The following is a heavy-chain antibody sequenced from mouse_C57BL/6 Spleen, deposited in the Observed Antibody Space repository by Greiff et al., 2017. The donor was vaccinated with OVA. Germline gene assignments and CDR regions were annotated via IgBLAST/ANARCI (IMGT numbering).Heavy chain of an antibody. CDR2: IDPSDSYT. CDR3: ERGGTRYAMDY. J-gene: IGHJ4*01. Sequence: QVQLKQPGAELVMPGASVKLSCKASGYTFTSYWMHWVKQRPGQGLEWIGEIDPSDSYTNYNQKFKGKSTLTVDKSSSTAYMQLSSLTSEDSAVYYGERGGTRYAMDYWGQGTSVTVSS. D-gene: IGHD2-14*01. V-gene: IGHV1-69*01. CDR1: GYTFTSYW.